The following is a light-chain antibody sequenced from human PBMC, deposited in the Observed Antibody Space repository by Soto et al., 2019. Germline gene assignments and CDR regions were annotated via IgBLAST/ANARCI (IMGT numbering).Light chain of an antibody. Sequence: DVQVTKSPSALSASLGDRVTITCRASQSISSYLNWYQHKPGKAPKLLIYAASSLQSGVPSRFSGSGSGTEFTLTISSLQPDDFATYYCQHANSFPITFGQGTRLEI. J-gene: IGKJ5*01. CDR3: QHANSFPIT. CDR2: AAS. CDR1: QSISSY. V-gene: IGKV1-39*01.